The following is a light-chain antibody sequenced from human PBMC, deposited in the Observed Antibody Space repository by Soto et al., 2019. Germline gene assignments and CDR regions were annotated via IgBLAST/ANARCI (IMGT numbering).Light chain of an antibody. V-gene: IGLV2-14*01. J-gene: IGLJ1*01. Sequence: QSVLTQPASVSGSPGQSITISCTGTSSDVGIYNYVSWYQHHPGKAPKLMIYEVSNRPSGVSNRFSGSKSGNTASLTISRLQAEDEADYHCSSYTSSSTLYVFGTGTKVTVL. CDR2: EVS. CDR3: SSYTSSSTLYV. CDR1: SSDVGIYNY.